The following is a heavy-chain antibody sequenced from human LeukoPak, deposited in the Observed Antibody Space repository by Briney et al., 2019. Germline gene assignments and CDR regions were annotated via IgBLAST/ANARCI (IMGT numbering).Heavy chain of an antibody. CDR3: ARDVARTYYYDSSGYVFDY. V-gene: IGHV1-2*06. J-gene: IGHJ4*02. CDR1: GYTFTSYY. Sequence: ASVKVSCKASGYTFTSYYMHWVRQAPGQGLEWMGRINPNSGGTNYAQKFQGRVTMTRDTSISTAYMELSRLRSDDTAVYYCARDVARTYYYDSSGYVFDYWGQGTLVTVSS. CDR2: INPNSGGT. D-gene: IGHD3-22*01.